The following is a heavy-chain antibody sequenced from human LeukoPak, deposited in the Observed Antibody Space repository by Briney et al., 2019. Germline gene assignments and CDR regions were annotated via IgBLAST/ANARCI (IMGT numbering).Heavy chain of an antibody. V-gene: IGHV1-8*01. CDR2: MNPNSGNT. Sequence: ASVKVSCKASGYTFTSYDIDWVRQATGQGHEWMGWMNPNSGNTGYAQKFQGRVTMTRNTSISTAYMELSSLRSEDTAVYYCARMPPLRYFDSYGMDVWGQGTTVTVSS. J-gene: IGHJ6*02. CDR1: GYTFTSYD. D-gene: IGHD3-9*01. CDR3: ARMPPLRYFDSYGMDV.